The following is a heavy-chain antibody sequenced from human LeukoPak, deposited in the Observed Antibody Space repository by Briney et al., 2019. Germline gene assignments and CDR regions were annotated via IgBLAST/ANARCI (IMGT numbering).Heavy chain of an antibody. J-gene: IGHJ3*02. CDR1: GGSFSGYY. V-gene: IGHV4-34*01. CDR3: ARGWDYYDSSGYYSDAFDI. CDR2: INDSGST. Sequence: SETLSLTCAVYGGSFSGYYWSWIRQPPGKGLEWIGEINDSGSTNYNPSLKSRVTISVDTSKNQFSLKLSSVTAADTAVYYCARGWDYYDSSGYYSDAFDIWGQGTMVTVSS. D-gene: IGHD3-22*01.